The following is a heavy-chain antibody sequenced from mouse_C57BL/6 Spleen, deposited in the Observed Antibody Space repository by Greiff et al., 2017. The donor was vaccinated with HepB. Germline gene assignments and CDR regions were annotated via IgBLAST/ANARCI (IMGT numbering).Heavy chain of an antibody. J-gene: IGHJ4*01. D-gene: IGHD2-4*01. CDR2: INPNNGGT. CDR1: GYTFTDYY. CDR3: ARRRGDYDVYYAMDY. V-gene: IGHV1-26*01. Sequence: EVQLQQSGPELVKPGASVKISCKASGYTFTDYYMNWVKQSHGKSLEWIGDINPNNGGTSYNQKFKGKATLTVDKSSSTAYMELRSLTSEDSAVYYCARRRGDYDVYYAMDYWGQGTSVTVSS.